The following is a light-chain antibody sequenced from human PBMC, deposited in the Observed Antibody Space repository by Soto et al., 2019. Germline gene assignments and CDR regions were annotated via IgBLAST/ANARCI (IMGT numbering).Light chain of an antibody. V-gene: IGLV8-61*01. CDR2: NTD. J-gene: IGLJ2*01. CDR1: SASVSTSYY. CDR3: VLYVGRGISV. Sequence: QTVVTQAPSFSVSPGGTVTLTCGLNSASVSTSYYPSRYQQTPGQAPRTLIYNTDTRSSGVPDRFSGSILGNKAALTITGAQADDESDYYCVLYVGRGISVFGGGTKLTVL.